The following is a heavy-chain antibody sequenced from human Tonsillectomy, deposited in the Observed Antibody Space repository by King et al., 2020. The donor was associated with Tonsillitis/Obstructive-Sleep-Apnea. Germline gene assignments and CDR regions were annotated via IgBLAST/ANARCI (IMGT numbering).Heavy chain of an antibody. CDR3: ARALNYDILSGPDVRYYYMDV. CDR1: GGSFSNYA. J-gene: IGHJ6*03. V-gene: IGHV1-69*01. CDR2: IIPIFGTA. D-gene: IGHD3-9*01. Sequence: QLVQSGAEVKKPGSSVKVSCKASGGSFSNYAISWVRQAPGQGLEWMGGIIPIFGTANYAQKFQGRVTIIADEVTSTAYMELSSLRSEDTAVYHCARALNYDILSGPDVRYYYMDVWGQGTPVTVSS.